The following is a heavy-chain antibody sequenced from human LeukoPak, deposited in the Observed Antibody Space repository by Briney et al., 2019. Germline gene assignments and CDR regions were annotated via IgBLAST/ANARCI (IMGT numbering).Heavy chain of an antibody. CDR1: GFTFDDYA. D-gene: IGHD4-17*01. Sequence: GRSLRLSCAASGFTFDDYAMHWVRHAPGKGLEWVSGISWNSGSIGYADSVEGRFTISRDNAKNSLYLQMNSLRAEDTALYYCAKDIGDYGDYGVDYWGQRTLVTVSS. CDR3: AKDIGDYGDYGVDY. V-gene: IGHV3-9*01. CDR2: ISWNSGSI. J-gene: IGHJ4*02.